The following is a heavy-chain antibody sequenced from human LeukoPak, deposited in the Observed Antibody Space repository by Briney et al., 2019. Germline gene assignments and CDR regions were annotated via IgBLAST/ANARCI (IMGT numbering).Heavy chain of an antibody. CDR3: ARSRDGYNYFDY. CDR2: IIPIFGTA. V-gene: IGHV1-69*13. CDR1: GGTFSSYA. D-gene: IGHD5-24*01. J-gene: IGHJ4*02. Sequence: ASVTVSCKASGGTFSSYAISWVRQAPGQGLEWMGGIIPIFGTANYAQKFQGRVTITADESTSTAYMELSSLRSEDTAVYYCARSRDGYNYFDYWGQGTLVTVSS.